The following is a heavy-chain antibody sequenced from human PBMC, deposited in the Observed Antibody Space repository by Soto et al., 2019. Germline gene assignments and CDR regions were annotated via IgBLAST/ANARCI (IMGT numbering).Heavy chain of an antibody. CDR1: GFAFSSHP. Sequence: VQLLESGGGLAQPGGSLRLSCAASGFAFSSHPMSWVRPAPEKGLGWVAGISDGGDLTYNADSVRGRFTISRDNSRNTLYLQMNRLRAEDTAVYYCARRVIGSSRAFDIWGHGTMVTVSS. CDR3: ARRVIGSSRAFDI. J-gene: IGHJ3*02. V-gene: IGHV3-23*01. CDR2: ISDGGDLT. D-gene: IGHD3-10*01.